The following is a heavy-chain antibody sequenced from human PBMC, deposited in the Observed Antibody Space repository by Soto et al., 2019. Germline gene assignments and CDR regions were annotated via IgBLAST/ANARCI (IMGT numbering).Heavy chain of an antibody. CDR1: GGSISSGDYY. Sequence: PSETLSLTCTVSGGSISSGDYYWSWIRQPPGKGLEWIGYIYYSGSTYYNPSLKSRVTISVDTSKNQFSLKLSSVTAADTAVYYCARDLSPYDFWSGYFPPTISYYYYGMDVWGQGTTVTVSS. J-gene: IGHJ6*02. V-gene: IGHV4-30-4*01. D-gene: IGHD3-3*01. CDR2: IYYSGST. CDR3: ARDLSPYDFWSGYFPPTISYYYYGMDV.